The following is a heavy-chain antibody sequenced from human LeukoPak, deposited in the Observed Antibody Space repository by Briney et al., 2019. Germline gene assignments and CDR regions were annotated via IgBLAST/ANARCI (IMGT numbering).Heavy chain of an antibody. CDR3: ARRLLTGYYEF. D-gene: IGHD3-9*01. CDR1: GFTVSNTY. V-gene: IGHV3-66*01. Sequence: PGGSLRLSCAASGFTVSNTYMSWVRQAPGKGLEWVSVCYSGDTTYYANSVKGRFTISRDNSKNMLYLQMNSLRADDTAVYYCARRLLTGYYEFWGQGTLVTVSS. CDR2: CYSGDTT. J-gene: IGHJ4*02.